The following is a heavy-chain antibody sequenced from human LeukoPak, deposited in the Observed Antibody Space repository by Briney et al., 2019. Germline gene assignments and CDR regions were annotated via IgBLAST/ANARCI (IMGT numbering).Heavy chain of an antibody. J-gene: IGHJ6*03. D-gene: IGHD6-13*01. V-gene: IGHV4-59*01. CDR1: GGSISSYY. CDR2: IYYSGST. CDR3: ASWGIAAAGYYYYYYMDV. Sequence: SETLSLTCTVSGGSISSYYWSWIRQPPGKGLEWIGYIYYSGSTNYNPSLKGRVTISVDTSKNQFSLKLSSVTAADTAVYYCASWGIAAAGYYYYYYMDVWGKGTTVTVSS.